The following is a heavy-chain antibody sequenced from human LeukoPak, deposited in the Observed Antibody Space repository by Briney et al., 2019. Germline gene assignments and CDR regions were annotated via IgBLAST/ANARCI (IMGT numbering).Heavy chain of an antibody. CDR3: ARDGWSLGP. V-gene: IGHV1-18*01. CDR2: IGVYSGNT. J-gene: IGHJ5*02. D-gene: IGHD2-8*01. CDR1: GYTFASYG. Sequence: EASVKVSCKASGYTFASYGVTWVRQAPGQGPEWMAWIGVYSGNTEYAQKFQDRVTLTADTSTSTVYMELRSLRSDDTAVYYCARDGWSLGPWGQGTLVTVSS.